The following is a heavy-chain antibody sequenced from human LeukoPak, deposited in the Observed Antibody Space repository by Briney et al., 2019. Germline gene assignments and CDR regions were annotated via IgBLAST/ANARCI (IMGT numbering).Heavy chain of an antibody. J-gene: IGHJ6*03. CDR3: ARRGYCSSTSCSSNSYYYYYYYMTS. D-gene: IGHD2-2*03. CDR1: GFTFSDHY. V-gene: IGHV3-72*01. Sequence: GGSLRISCAASGFTFSDHYMDWVRQAPGKGLEWVGRTRNKANSYTTEYAASVKGRFTISRDDSKNSLYLQMNRLNTDHTAVYYRARRGYCSSTSCSSNSYYYYYYYMTSGAKGPRSPSP. CDR2: TRNKANSYTT.